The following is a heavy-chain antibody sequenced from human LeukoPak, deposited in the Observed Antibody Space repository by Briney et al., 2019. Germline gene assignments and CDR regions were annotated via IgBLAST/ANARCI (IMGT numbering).Heavy chain of an antibody. V-gene: IGHV1-3*01. J-gene: IGHJ6*02. D-gene: IGHD6-19*01. CDR2: INAANGNA. Sequence: WASVKVSCKASGYTLTSFAMHWVRQAPGQRLEWMGRINAANGNAAYSQKFQGRVIITTDTSANTAYMELSSLRSEDTAVYYCARDGKHIAVPGVRYPMDVWGQGTAVTVSS. CDR1: GYTLTSFA. CDR3: ARDGKHIAVPGVRYPMDV.